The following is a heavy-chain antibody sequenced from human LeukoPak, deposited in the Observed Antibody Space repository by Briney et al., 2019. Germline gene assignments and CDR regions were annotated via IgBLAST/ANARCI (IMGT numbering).Heavy chain of an antibody. CDR2: INHSGST. V-gene: IGHV4-34*01. D-gene: IGHD6-19*01. CDR1: GGSFSGYY. Sequence: SETLSLTCAVYGGSFSGYYWSWIRQPPGKGLEWIGEINHSGSTNYNPSLKSRVTISVDTSKNQFSLKLSSVTAADTAVYYCARAAEAAVAGIWGPLYYYYMDVWGKGTTVTISS. J-gene: IGHJ6*03. CDR3: ARAAEAAVAGIWGPLYYYYMDV.